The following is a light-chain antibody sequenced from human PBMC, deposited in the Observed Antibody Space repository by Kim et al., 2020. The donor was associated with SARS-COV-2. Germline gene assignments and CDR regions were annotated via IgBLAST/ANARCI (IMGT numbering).Light chain of an antibody. CDR3: CSYAGRSTRV. CDR2: EGN. J-gene: IGLJ1*01. V-gene: IGLV2-23*01. Sequence: QSALTQPASVSGSPGQSIAISCTGTSSDVGSSNLVSWYQQHPGKAPKLMIYEGNKRPSGVSTRFSGSKSGNTASLTISGLQAEDEADYYCCSYAGRSTRVFGSGTKVTVL. CDR1: SSDVGSSNL.